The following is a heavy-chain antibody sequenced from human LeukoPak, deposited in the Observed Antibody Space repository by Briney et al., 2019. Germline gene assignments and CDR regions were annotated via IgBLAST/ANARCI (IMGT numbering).Heavy chain of an antibody. J-gene: IGHJ6*02. V-gene: IGHV4-4*07. CDR2: IYTSGST. CDR3: ARANHGGSRYYYYGMDV. Sequence: SETLSLTCTVSGGSISSYYWSWIRQPAGKGLEWIGRIYTSGSTNYNPSLKSRVTMSVDTSKNQFSLKLSSATAADTAVYYCARANHGGSRYYYYGMDVWGQGTTVTVSS. D-gene: IGHD2-15*01. CDR1: GGSISSYY.